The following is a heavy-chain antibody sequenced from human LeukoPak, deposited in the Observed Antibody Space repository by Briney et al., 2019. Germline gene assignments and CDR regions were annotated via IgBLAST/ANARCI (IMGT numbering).Heavy chain of an antibody. V-gene: IGHV3-21*01. J-gene: IGHJ3*02. Sequence: GGSLRLSCAASGFTFSSYSMNWVRQAPGKGLEWVSSISSSSSYIYYADSVKGRFTISRDNAKNSLYLQMNSLRAEDTAVYYCARWIQLWSDWYAFDIWGQGTMVTVSS. CDR2: ISSSSSYI. CDR3: ARWIQLWSDWYAFDI. D-gene: IGHD5-18*01. CDR1: GFTFSSYS.